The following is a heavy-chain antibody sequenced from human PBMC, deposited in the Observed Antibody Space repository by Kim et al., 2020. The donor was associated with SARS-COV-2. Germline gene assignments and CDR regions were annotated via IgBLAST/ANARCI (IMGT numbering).Heavy chain of an antibody. CDR1: GGSISSYY. D-gene: IGHD3-10*01. CDR2: IYYSGST. V-gene: IGHV4-59*01. Sequence: SETLSLTCTVSGGSISSYYWSWIRQPPGKGLEWIGYIYYSGSTNYNPSLKSRVTISVDTSKNQFSLKLSSVTAADTAVYYCARDRGGGGRWPSLQIYGMDVWGQGTTVTVSS. CDR3: ARDRGGGGRWPSLQIYGMDV. J-gene: IGHJ6*02.